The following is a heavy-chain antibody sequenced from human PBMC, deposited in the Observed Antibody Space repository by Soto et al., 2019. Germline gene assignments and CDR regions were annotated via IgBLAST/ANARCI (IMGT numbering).Heavy chain of an antibody. J-gene: IGHJ5*02. Sequence: QVQLQESGPGLVKPSQTLSLTCSVSGGSISSGGHYWSWIRQHPGKGLVWMGYDYYSGRTYYNPSLKSRISTPVDTSKHQFPQRLVSVSAADTAVYYCAALRNPEGGRGPWGQGALVPVSS. CDR2: DYYSGRT. CDR3: AALRNPEGGRGP. D-gene: IGHD1-1*01. CDR1: GGSISSGGHY. V-gene: IGHV4-31*03.